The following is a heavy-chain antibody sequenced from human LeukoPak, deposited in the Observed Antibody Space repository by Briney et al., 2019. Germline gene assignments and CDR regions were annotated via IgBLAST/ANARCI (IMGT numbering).Heavy chain of an antibody. CDR2: VRYDQSAT. J-gene: IGHJ4*02. D-gene: IGHD3-3*01. Sequence: GGSLRLSCAASGFNFSIYGMHWVRQAPGKGLEWVTFVRYDQSATVYADSVQGRFAISRDNSKNTVYLQMNSLRVEDTALYFCVKDQGECPGSRCYLRFLEYWGQGTLVIISS. CDR3: VKDQGECPGSRCYLRFLEY. CDR1: GFNFSIYG. V-gene: IGHV3-30*02.